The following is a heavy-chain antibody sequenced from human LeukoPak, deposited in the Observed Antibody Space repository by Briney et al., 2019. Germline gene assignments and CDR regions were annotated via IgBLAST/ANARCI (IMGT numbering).Heavy chain of an antibody. V-gene: IGHV3-23*01. Sequence: PGGSLRLSCAASGFTFSSYAMSWVRQAPGKGLEWVSAISGSGGSTYYADSAKGRYTISRDNSKNTLYLQMNSLRAEDTAVYYCARIYSSRGRLGGAFDIWGQGTMVTVSS. CDR2: ISGSGGST. D-gene: IGHD6-13*01. J-gene: IGHJ3*02. CDR3: ARIYSSRGRLGGAFDI. CDR1: GFTFSSYA.